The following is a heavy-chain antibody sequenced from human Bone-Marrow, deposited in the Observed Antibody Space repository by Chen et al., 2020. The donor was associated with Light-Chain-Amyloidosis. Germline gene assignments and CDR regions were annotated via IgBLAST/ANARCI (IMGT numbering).Heavy chain of an antibody. CDR1: EYTFPNYW. J-gene: IGHJ4*02. Sequence: EVQLEQSGPEVKKPGESLKISCKGSEYTFPNYWIGWVRQMPGKGLEWMGVIYPDDSDARYSPSFEGQVTISADKSITTAYLQWRSLKASDTAMYYCARRRDGYNVDYWGQGTLVTVSS. V-gene: IGHV5-51*01. D-gene: IGHD5-12*01. CDR2: IYPDDSDA. CDR3: ARRRDGYNVDY.